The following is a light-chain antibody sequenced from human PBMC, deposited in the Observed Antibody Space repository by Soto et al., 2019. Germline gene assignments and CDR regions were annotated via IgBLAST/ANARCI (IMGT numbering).Light chain of an antibody. J-gene: IGLJ2*01. CDR1: SSDVGGYNY. Sequence: QSVLTQPASVSGSPGQSITISCTGTSSDVGGYNYVSWYQQHSGEAPKLMIYEVSYRPSGVSHRFSGSKSGNTASLTISGLQAEDEADYYCSSYTSGSALAVFGGGTKVTVL. V-gene: IGLV2-14*01. CDR2: EVS. CDR3: SSYTSGSALAV.